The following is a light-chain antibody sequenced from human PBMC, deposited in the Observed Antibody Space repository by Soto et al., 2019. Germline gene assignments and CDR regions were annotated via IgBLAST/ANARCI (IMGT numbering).Light chain of an antibody. CDR3: QPYRDYTS. CDR2: EAS. J-gene: IGKJ2*01. Sequence: DIQLTQSPSTLSASVGDRVTITCRASQNVSSYLAWYQQKPGKAPKLLISEASSVQSGVPSRFRGGGSETIFTLTITSLQPDDFATYYCQPYRDYTSFGQGTRLEIK. V-gene: IGKV1-5*03. CDR1: QNVSSY.